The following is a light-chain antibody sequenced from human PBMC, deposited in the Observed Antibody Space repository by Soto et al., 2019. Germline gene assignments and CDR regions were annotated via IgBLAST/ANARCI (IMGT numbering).Light chain of an antibody. CDR3: QVWASTAEFFV. CDR1: SSDVGGYSY. Sequence: QSALTQPPSASGSPGQSVTISCTGTSSDVGGYSYVSWYQQHPGKAPKLMIYEVTKRPSGVPDRFSASKSGNTASLTVSGLQAEDEADYYCQVWASTAEFFVFGSGTKVTVL. CDR2: EVT. J-gene: IGLJ1*01. V-gene: IGLV2-8*01.